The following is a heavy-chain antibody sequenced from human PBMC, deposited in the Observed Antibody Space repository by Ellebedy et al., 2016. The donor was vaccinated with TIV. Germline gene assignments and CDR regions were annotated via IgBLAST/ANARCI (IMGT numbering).Heavy chain of an antibody. Sequence: SLKISCAASGFTFDDYAMHWVRQAPGKGLEWVSGISWNSGSIGYADSVKGRFTISRDNAKNSLYLQMNSLRAEDTALYYCAKDVTPEQQLVPTVDYWGQGTLVTVSS. J-gene: IGHJ4*02. CDR1: GFTFDDYA. CDR2: ISWNSGSI. CDR3: AKDVTPEQQLVPTVDY. V-gene: IGHV3-9*01. D-gene: IGHD6-13*01.